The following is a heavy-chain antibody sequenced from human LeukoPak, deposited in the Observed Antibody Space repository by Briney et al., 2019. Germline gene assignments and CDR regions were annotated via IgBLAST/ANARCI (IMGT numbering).Heavy chain of an antibody. D-gene: IGHD2-21*01. V-gene: IGHV3-23*01. CDR2: ISGSGGGT. J-gene: IGHJ3*02. CDR1: GFTFSSYA. Sequence: GGSLRLSCAASGFTFSSYAMSWVRQAPGKGLEWVSAISGSGGGTYYADSVKGRFTISRDNSKNTLYLQMNSLRAEDTAVYYCAGLPVIEDAFDIWGQGTMVTVSS. CDR3: AGLPVIEDAFDI.